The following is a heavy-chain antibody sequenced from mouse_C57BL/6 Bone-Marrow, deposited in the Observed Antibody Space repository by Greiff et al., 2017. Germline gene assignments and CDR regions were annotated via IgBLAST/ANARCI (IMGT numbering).Heavy chain of an antibody. V-gene: IGHV1-50*01. CDR3: ARWSLPWGFDY. J-gene: IGHJ2*01. CDR2: IDPSDSYT. D-gene: IGHD2-10*01. Sequence: VQLQESGAELVKPGASVKLSCKASGYTFTSYWMQWVKQRPGQGLEWIGEIDPSDSYTNYNQKFKGKATLTVDTSSSTAYMQLSSLTSEDSAVYYFARWSLPWGFDYWGQGTTLTVSS. CDR1: GYTFTSYW.